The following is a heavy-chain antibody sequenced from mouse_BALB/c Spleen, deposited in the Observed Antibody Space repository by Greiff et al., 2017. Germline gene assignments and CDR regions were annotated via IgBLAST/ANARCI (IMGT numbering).Heavy chain of an antibody. D-gene: IGHD1-1*01. V-gene: IGHV1-80*01. CDR2: IYPGDGDT. J-gene: IGHJ2*01. CDR1: GYAFSSYW. Sequence: QVQLKESGAELMRPGSSVKISCKASGYAFSSYWMNWVKQRPGQGLEWIGQIYPGDGDTNYNGKFKGKATLTEDKSSSTAYMQLSSLTSEDSAVYFCARWGITTVVGLDYWGQGTTLTVSS. CDR3: ARWGITTVVGLDY.